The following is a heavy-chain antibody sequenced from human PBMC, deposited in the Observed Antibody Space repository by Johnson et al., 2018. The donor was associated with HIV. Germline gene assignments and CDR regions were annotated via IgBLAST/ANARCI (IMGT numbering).Heavy chain of an antibody. Sequence: QVQLVESGGGLIKPGGSLRLSCAASGFTFSSYAMHWVLQAPGKGLEWVAVISYDGSNKYYADSVKGRFTISRDNSKNTLYLQMNSLRAEDTAGYYCASLTTDDAFDIWGQGTMVTVSS. J-gene: IGHJ3*02. CDR2: ISYDGSNK. D-gene: IGHD4-11*01. CDR3: ASLTTDDAFDI. CDR1: GFTFSSYA. V-gene: IGHV3-30*04.